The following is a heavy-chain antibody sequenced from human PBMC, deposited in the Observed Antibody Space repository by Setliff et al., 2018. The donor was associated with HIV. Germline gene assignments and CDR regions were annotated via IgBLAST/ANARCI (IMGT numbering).Heavy chain of an antibody. CDR3: ARDRHSSGLGSYGP. V-gene: IGHV4-61*02. CDR2: ISASGST. Sequence: SETLSLTCTVSGGSISTGVYYWSWIRQPADKALEWIGRISASGSTNYNPSLESRVTLSIDTSNNHFSLRLSSVTAADTAVYFCARDRHSSGLGSYGPWGPGILVTVSS. D-gene: IGHD3-10*01. CDR1: GGSISTGVYY. J-gene: IGHJ5*02.